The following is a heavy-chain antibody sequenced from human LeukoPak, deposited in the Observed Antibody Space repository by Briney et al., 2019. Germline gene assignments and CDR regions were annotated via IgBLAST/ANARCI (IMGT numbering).Heavy chain of an antibody. D-gene: IGHD5-24*01. J-gene: IGHJ3*02. CDR1: GGSISSSNW. CDR2: IYHSGST. Sequence: SETLSLTCAVSGGSISSSNWWSWVRQPPGKGLEWIGEIYHSGSTNYNPSLKSRVTISVDKSKNQFSLKLSSVTAADTAVYYCARDSVLVEMATIDHDAFDIWGQGTMVTVSS. V-gene: IGHV4-4*02. CDR3: ARDSVLVEMATIDHDAFDI.